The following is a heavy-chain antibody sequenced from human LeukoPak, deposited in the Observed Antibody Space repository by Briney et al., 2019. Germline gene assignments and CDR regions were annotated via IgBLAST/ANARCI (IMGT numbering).Heavy chain of an antibody. J-gene: IGHJ4*02. V-gene: IGHV3-21*01. Sequence: GGSLRLSCAASGFTFSDYSMNWVRQAPGKGLEWVSSISDDSNYIYYADSVKGRFTISRDNAKNSLYLQMNSLRAEDTAVYYCANHLACGSTSCPSFDYWGQGTLVTVSP. CDR2: ISDDSNYI. CDR1: GFTFSDYS. D-gene: IGHD2-2*01. CDR3: ANHLACGSTSCPSFDY.